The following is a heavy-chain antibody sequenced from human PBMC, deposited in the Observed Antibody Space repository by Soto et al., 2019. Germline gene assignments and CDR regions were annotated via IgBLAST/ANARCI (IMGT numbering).Heavy chain of an antibody. CDR3: ARFRPYSGSYLGYWYFDL. V-gene: IGHV1-69*06. J-gene: IGHJ2*01. Sequence: SVKVSCKASGVTFSSYAISWVRQAPGQGLEWVGGIIPIFGTANYAQKFQGRVTITADKSTSTAYMELSSLRSEDTAVYYCARFRPYSGSYLGYWYFDLWGRGTLVTVSS. CDR1: GVTFSSYA. CDR2: IIPIFGTA. D-gene: IGHD1-26*01.